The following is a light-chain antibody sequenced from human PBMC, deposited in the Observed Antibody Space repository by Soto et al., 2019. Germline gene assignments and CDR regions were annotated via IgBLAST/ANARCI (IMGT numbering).Light chain of an antibody. CDR2: DAS. J-gene: IGKJ4*01. CDR3: QQFSSYPLT. V-gene: IGKV3-20*01. Sequence: SLSLFPVERATLSCRASQTVRNNYLAWYQQKSGQAPRLLLYDASSMATGIHEPFSRGGCGTDFTLTISRLEPEDFAVYYCQQFSSYPLTFGGGPTVDIK. CDR1: QTVRNNY.